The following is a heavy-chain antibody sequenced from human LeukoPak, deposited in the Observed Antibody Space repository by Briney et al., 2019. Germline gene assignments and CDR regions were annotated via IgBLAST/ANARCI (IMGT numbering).Heavy chain of an antibody. CDR1: VGSISNYY. Sequence: SETLSLPFTVSVGSISNYYWSWIRQPPGKGLERIGYINYIGSTNYNPSLKSRVTISVATSKNQFSLKLNSVTAADTAVYYCAREVEMATIELTENWFDLWGQGTLVTVSS. J-gene: IGHJ5*02. D-gene: IGHD5-24*01. CDR3: AREVEMATIELTENWFDL. V-gene: IGHV4-59*01. CDR2: INYIGST.